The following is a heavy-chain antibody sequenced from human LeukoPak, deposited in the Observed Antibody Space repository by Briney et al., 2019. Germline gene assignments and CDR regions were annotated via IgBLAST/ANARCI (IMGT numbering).Heavy chain of an antibody. J-gene: IGHJ4*02. D-gene: IGHD5-18*01. Sequence: SETLSLTCTVSGGSISSYYWSWIRQPPGKGLEWIGYIYYSGSTNYNPSLKSRVTISVDTSKNQFSLKLSSVTAADTAVYYCARGIQLDYWGQGTLVTASS. CDR1: GGSISSYY. V-gene: IGHV4-59*01. CDR2: IYYSGST. CDR3: ARGIQLDY.